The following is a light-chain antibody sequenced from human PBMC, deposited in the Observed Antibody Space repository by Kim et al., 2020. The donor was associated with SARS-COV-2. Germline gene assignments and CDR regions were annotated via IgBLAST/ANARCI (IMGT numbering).Light chain of an antibody. Sequence: SPGERATISCRASQSVSNNLVWYQQKPGQAPRLLIYGASTRAPGIPARFSGSGSGTDFTLTISSLQSEDFAIYYCKQYNNWPPWTFGQGTKVDIK. J-gene: IGKJ1*01. CDR3: KQYNNWPPWT. CDR1: QSVSNN. CDR2: GAS. V-gene: IGKV3-15*01.